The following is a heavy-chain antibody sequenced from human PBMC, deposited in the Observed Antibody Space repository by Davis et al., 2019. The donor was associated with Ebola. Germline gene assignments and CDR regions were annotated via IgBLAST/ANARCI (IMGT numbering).Heavy chain of an antibody. D-gene: IGHD6-13*01. CDR1: GFTFDAYG. CDR3: ARARSSSWPFDY. V-gene: IGHV3-20*01. CDR2: INWNGGST. J-gene: IGHJ4*02. Sequence: GGSLRLSCAASGFTFDAYGMSWVRQPPGKGLEWVSGINWNGGSTGYADSVKGRFTISRDNAKNSLHLQMNSLRAEDTAVYHCARARSSSWPFDYWGQGTLVTVSS.